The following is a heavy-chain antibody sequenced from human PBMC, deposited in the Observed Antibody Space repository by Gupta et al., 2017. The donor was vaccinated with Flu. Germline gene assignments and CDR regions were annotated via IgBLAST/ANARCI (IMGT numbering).Heavy chain of an antibody. Sequence: RQAPGKGLDGVSSISSSSSYIYYADSVKGRFTISRDNAKNSLYLQMNSLRAEDTAVYYCAREGTAAAGTTYYYYYYGMDVWGQGTTVTVSS. V-gene: IGHV3-21*01. CDR2: ISSSSSYI. J-gene: IGHJ6*02. CDR3: AREGTAAAGTTYYYYYYGMDV. D-gene: IGHD6-13*01.